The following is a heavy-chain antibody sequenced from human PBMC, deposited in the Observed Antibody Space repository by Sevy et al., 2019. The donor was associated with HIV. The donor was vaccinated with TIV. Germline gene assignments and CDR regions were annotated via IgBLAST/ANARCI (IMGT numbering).Heavy chain of an antibody. CDR2: LSYDGSNK. J-gene: IGHJ3*02. D-gene: IGHD3-22*01. CDR1: GFTFNMYG. Sequence: GSLRLSCGASGFTFNMYGIHWVRQAPGKGLEWVAVLSYDGSNKYNADSVKGRFTISRDNSKNTLYLQMNSLRAEDTALYYCARGNYYDSSGYYSKAFDIWGQGTMVTVSS. CDR3: ARGNYYDSSGYYSKAFDI. V-gene: IGHV3-30-3*01.